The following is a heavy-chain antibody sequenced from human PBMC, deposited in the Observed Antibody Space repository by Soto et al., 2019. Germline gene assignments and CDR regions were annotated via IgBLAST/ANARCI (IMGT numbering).Heavy chain of an antibody. CDR2: ISGSGNLR. CDR3: TRDTRSTYSSTWYHY. J-gene: IGHJ4*02. D-gene: IGHD6-13*01. V-gene: IGHV3-21*01. CDR1: GFTFSSYS. Sequence: GGSLRLSCAASGFTFSSYSMNWVRQAPGKGPEWVSYISGSGNLRYYPDSVRGRLTISRDNAKNSLFLQMNSLRAEDTAIYYCTRDTRSTYSSTWYHYWGQGTLVTVSS.